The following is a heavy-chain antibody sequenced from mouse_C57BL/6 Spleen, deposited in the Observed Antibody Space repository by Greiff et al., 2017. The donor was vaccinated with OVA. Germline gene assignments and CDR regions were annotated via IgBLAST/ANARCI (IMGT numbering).Heavy chain of an antibody. CDR1: GFTFSSYG. D-gene: IGHD1-1*01. CDR2: ISSGGSYT. CDR3: ARRKKFITTVVAPWGYFDV. Sequence: EVMLVESGGDLVKPGGSLKLSCAASGFTFSSYGMSWVRQTPDKRLEWVATISSGGSYTYYPDSVKGRFTISRDNAKNTLYLQMSSLKSEDTAMYYCARRKKFITTVVAPWGYFDVWGTGTTVTVSS. J-gene: IGHJ1*03. V-gene: IGHV5-6*02.